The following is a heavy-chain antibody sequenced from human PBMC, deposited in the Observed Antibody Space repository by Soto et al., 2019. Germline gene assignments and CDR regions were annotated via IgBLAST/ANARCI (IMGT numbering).Heavy chain of an antibody. V-gene: IGHV3-23*01. CDR3: AKVPEYSSSSTKYNWFDP. CDR1: GFTFSSYA. Sequence: GGPLRLSCAASGFTFSSYAMSWVRQAPGKGLEWVSAISGSGGSTYYAESVKGRFTISRDNSKNTLYLQMNSLRADDTAVYYCAKVPEYSSSSTKYNWFDPWGQGTLVTVSS. D-gene: IGHD6-6*01. J-gene: IGHJ5*02. CDR2: ISGSGGST.